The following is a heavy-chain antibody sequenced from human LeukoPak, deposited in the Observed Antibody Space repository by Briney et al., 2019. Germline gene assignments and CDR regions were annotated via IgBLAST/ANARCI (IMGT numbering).Heavy chain of an antibody. D-gene: IGHD3-3*01. Sequence: GGSLRLSCAASGFTFSYYSMNWVRQAPAKGLEWVSYISRSSSAIYYADSVKGRFTISRDNAKNSLFLQMNSLRDEDTAVYYCARDPYSYDTSGPKPFDYWGQGTLVTVSS. J-gene: IGHJ4*02. CDR1: GFTFSYYS. CDR3: ARDPYSYDTSGPKPFDY. V-gene: IGHV3-48*02. CDR2: ISRSSSAI.